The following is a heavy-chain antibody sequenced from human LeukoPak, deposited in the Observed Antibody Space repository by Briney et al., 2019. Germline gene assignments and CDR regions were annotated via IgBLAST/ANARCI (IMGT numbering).Heavy chain of an antibody. CDR1: GGSINSGGYS. CDR3: ARVDNTMIVVTD. V-gene: IGHV4-30-2*01. Sequence: SETLSLTCAVSGGSINSGGYSWTWIRQPPGKGLEWIGYIYHSGSAYYNPSLKSQVTISVDRSKNQFSLKLSSVTAADTAVYYCARVDNTMIVVTDWGQGTLVTVSS. CDR2: IYHSGSA. J-gene: IGHJ4*02. D-gene: IGHD3-22*01.